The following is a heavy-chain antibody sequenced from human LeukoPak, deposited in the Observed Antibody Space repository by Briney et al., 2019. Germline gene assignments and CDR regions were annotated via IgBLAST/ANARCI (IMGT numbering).Heavy chain of an antibody. J-gene: IGHJ6*02. D-gene: IGHD6-19*01. CDR1: GDSITTNY. V-gene: IGHV4-4*07. CDR3: ARVGYSSGWYRYYYGMDV. CDR2: ISTSRGT. Sequence: SETLSLTCSVSGDSITTNYWNWIRQTPEKGLEWIGYISTSRGTNYNPSLRSRVTMLLDTSKNQFSLKLSSVTAADTAVYYCARVGYSSGWYRYYYGMDVWGQGTTVTVSS.